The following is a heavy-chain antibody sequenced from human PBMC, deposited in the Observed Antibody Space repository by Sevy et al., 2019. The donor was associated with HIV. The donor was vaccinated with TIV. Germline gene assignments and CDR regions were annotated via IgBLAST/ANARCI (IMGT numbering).Heavy chain of an antibody. CDR3: ASARTAKCCTSASCYWRYMDV. Sequence: ASVKVFCKASGYTFTNFGINWVRQAPGQGLEWMGWITSDNGKTKYAQKFQGRLTMTRDTFKSTAYLDLRSVRSEDTADEYSASARTAKCCTSASCYWRYMDVWGKGPTVTVSS. CDR1: GYTFTNFG. V-gene: IGHV1-18*01. J-gene: IGHJ6*03. D-gene: IGHD2-2*01. CDR2: ITSDNGKT.